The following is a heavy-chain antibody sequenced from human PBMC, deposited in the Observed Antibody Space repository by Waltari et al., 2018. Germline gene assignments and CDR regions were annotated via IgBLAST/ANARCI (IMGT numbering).Heavy chain of an antibody. V-gene: IGHV3-48*02. D-gene: IGHD5-18*01. CDR3: VRALRLDTL. CDR1: GFIFSSES. Sequence: EVQLVESGGGLVQPGGSLRLSCAASGFIFSSESMDWVRQAPGKGLEWVSCIHSSGSTAYADAVKGRFTISRDNAKNSLYLQLNSLRDEDTAVYYCVRALRLDTLWGQGTLVTVSS. J-gene: IGHJ4*02. CDR2: IHSSGST.